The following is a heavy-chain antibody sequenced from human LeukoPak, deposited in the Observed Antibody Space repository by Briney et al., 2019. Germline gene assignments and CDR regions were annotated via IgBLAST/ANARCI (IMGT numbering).Heavy chain of an antibody. CDR2: ISYDRTHI. CDR3: ARDWGEGYPNWFDP. J-gene: IGHJ5*02. Sequence: GRSLRLSCAASGFTFSSYAMHWVRQAPGKGLEWVAVISYDRTHIYYADSMKGRFTISRDNSKNTLYLQMNSLRAEDTAVYYCARDWGEGYPNWFDPWGQGTLVTVSS. D-gene: IGHD3-16*01. V-gene: IGHV3-30*04. CDR1: GFTFSSYA.